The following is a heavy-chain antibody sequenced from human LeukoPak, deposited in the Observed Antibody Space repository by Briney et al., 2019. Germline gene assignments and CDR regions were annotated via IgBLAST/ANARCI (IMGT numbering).Heavy chain of an antibody. D-gene: IGHD6-13*01. J-gene: IGHJ4*02. CDR2: ISYDGSNK. Sequence: GGSLRLSCAASGFTFSSYAMHWVRQAPGKGLEWVAVISYDGSNKYYADSVKGRFTISRDNSKNTLYLQMNSLRAEDTAVYYCARDRYSSSWYSPSFDYWGQGTLVTVSS. CDR1: GFTFSSYA. V-gene: IGHV3-30-3*01. CDR3: ARDRYSSSWYSPSFDY.